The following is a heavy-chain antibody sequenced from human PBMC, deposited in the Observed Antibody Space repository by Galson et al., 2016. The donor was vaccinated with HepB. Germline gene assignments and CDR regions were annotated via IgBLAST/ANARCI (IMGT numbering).Heavy chain of an antibody. V-gene: IGHV4-59*01. D-gene: IGHD1-26*01. CDR1: GDSITTYY. Sequence: SETLSLTCTVSGDSITTYYWSWIRQPPGMGLEWIAYIYYDGSTNYNPSLKSRATISVDTSKNQFSLRLSSVTAADTAVYYCASQSPSGTYHGRFDYWGQGTLVTVSS. CDR3: ASQSPSGTYHGRFDY. J-gene: IGHJ4*02. CDR2: IYYDGST.